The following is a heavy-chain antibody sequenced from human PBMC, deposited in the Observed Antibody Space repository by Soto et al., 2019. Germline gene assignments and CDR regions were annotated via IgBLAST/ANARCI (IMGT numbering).Heavy chain of an antibody. CDR2: INRDGSST. J-gene: IGHJ4*02. CDR3: AREIVTTGEYYFDS. V-gene: IGHV3-74*01. Sequence: GSLRLSCAASGFTFRNYWMHWVRQAPGKGLVWVSSINRDGSSTSYADSVKGRVTISRDTAKNTLYLQMNSLRAEDTAVYYCAREIVTTGEYYFDSWGQGTLVTVSS. CDR1: GFTFRNYW. D-gene: IGHD1-1*01.